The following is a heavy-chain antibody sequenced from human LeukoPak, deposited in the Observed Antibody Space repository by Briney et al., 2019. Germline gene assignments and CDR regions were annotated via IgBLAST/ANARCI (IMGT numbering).Heavy chain of an antibody. D-gene: IGHD1-14*01. CDR3: VRNFATGD. V-gene: IGHV3-74*01. CDR1: GFTFSSHL. Sequence: GGSLRLSCAASGFTFSSHLMHWVRQAQGTGLVWVSSIKGDGTAPNYADSVKGRFTISRDNAKSTLYLQMSSMRVEDTAVYHCVRNFATGDWGQGTLVTVSS. J-gene: IGHJ4*02. CDR2: IKGDGTAP.